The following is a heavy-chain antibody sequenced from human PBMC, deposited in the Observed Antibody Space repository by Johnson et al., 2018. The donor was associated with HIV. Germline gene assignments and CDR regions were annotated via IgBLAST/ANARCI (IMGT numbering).Heavy chain of an antibody. J-gene: IGHJ3*02. D-gene: IGHD2-2*01. CDR1: GFTFSSYW. V-gene: IGHV3-7*01. Sequence: VQLVESGGGLVQPGGSLRLSCAASGFTFSSYWMSWVRQAPGKVLEWVANIKQDGSEKYYVDSVKGRFTISRDNAKNSLYLQMNSLRAEDTAVYYCARVYARTPGAFDIWGQGTMVTVSS. CDR2: IKQDGSEK. CDR3: ARVYARTPGAFDI.